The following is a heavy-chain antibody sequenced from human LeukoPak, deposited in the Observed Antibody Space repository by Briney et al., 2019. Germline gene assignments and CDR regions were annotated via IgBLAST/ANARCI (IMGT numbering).Heavy chain of an antibody. D-gene: IGHD6-13*01. V-gene: IGHV3-30*02. CDR2: IRYDGSNK. CDR3: ARDPAAGDYFDY. J-gene: IGHJ4*02. CDR1: GFTFSSYG. Sequence: GGSLRLSCAASGFTFSSYGMHWVRQAPGKGLEWVAFIRYDGSNKYYADSVKGRFTISRDNSKNTLYLQMNSLRAEDTAVYYCARDPAAGDYFDYWGQGTLVTVSS.